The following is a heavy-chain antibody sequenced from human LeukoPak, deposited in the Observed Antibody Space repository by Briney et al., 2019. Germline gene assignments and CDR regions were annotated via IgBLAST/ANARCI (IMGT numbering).Heavy chain of an antibody. CDR3: AKDQVRGVVYYFDY. D-gene: IGHD3-10*01. J-gene: IGHJ4*02. CDR1: GYSISSGYY. CDR2: GYHIGST. Sequence: PSETLSLTCTVSGYSISSGYYWGWIRQPPGKGLEWIGSGYHIGSTYFNPSLRSRVTILIDIFKNQFSLKMSSVTAADTAVYYCAKDQVRGVVYYFDYWGQGTLVTVSS. V-gene: IGHV4-38-2*02.